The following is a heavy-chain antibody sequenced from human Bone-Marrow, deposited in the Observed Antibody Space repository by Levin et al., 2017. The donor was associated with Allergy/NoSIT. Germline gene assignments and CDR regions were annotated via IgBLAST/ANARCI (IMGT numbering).Heavy chain of an antibody. CDR1: GFSFSSYW. CDR2: IKQDGSQT. J-gene: IGHJ6*02. V-gene: IGHV3-7*01. D-gene: IGHD3-22*01. CDR3: SRLDYYHSGVHGMDV. Sequence: GESLKISCAASGFSFSSYWMAWVRQAPGKGLEWVANIKQDGSQTYFVDSLKGRFTISRDNAKNSLYLQLNSLRAEDTAVYYCSRLDYYHSGVHGMDVWGQGTTVTVSS.